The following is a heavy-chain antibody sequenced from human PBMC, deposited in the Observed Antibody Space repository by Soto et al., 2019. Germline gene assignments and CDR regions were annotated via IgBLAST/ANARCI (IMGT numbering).Heavy chain of an antibody. J-gene: IGHJ4*02. Sequence: EVQLVESGGGLVQPGGSLRLSCAASGFTFSSYSMNWVRQAPGKGLEWVSYISSSSSTIYYADSVKGRFTISRDNAKNSLYLQMNSLRDEDTAVYYCAREGSGSYKSGHIDYWGQGTLVTVSS. CDR2: ISSSSSTI. CDR1: GFTFSSYS. CDR3: AREGSGSYKSGHIDY. V-gene: IGHV3-48*02. D-gene: IGHD3-10*01.